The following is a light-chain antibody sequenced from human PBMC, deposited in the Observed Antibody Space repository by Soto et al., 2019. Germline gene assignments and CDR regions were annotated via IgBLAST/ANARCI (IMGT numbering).Light chain of an antibody. CDR3: SSYTTFRTVL. Sequence: QSALTQPASVSGSPGQSITISCTGSSSDVGANIYVSWYQQHPGKAPKLMIYEVTNRPSGVSYRFSGSRSDNTAFLTISGLQAEDEANYYCSSYTTFRTVLFGGGTKLSVL. CDR1: SSDVGANIY. V-gene: IGLV2-14*01. CDR2: EVT. J-gene: IGLJ3*02.